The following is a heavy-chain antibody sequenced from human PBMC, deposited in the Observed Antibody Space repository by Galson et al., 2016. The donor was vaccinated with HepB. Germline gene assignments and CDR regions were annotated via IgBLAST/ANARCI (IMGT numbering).Heavy chain of an antibody. CDR1: GYMFTSYG. CDR2: ISGDSGNI. CDR3: ARDRRMGRGLHYYYSGMGV. D-gene: IGHD3-10*01. V-gene: IGHV1-18*01. J-gene: IGHJ6*02. Sequence: SVKVSCKASGYMFTSYGISWVRQAPGQGLEWMGSISGDSGNIKKAQQFQGRVTMTTDTSTRTAYMELRRLTSDDTAVYYCARDRRMGRGLHYYYSGMGVWGQVTTVTVSS.